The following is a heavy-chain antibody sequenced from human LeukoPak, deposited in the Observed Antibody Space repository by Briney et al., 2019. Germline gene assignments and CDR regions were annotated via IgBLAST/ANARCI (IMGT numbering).Heavy chain of an antibody. V-gene: IGHV1-18*01. D-gene: IGHD2-2*01. CDR3: ARSGRYPSIVVVPAAIRVGAFDI. J-gene: IGHJ3*02. CDR2: ISAYNGNT. CDR1: GYTFTSYG. Sequence: ASVKVSCKASGYTFTSYGISWVRQAPGQGLEWMGWISAYNGNTNYAQKLQGRVTMTTDTSTSTAYMELRSLRSDDTAVYYCARSGRYPSIVVVPAAIRVGAFDIWGQGTMVTVSS.